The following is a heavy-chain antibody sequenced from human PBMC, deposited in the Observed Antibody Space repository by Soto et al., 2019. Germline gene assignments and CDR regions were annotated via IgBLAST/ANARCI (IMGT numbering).Heavy chain of an antibody. CDR3: ARGDLAAAGKQFPSDY. J-gene: IGHJ4*02. CDR1: GGSFSGYY. V-gene: IGHV4-34*01. CDR2: INHSGST. Sequence: SETLSLTCAVYGGSFSGYYWSWIRQPPGKGLEWIGEINHSGSTNYNPSLKSRVTISVDTSKNQFSLKLSSVTAVDTAVYYCARGDLAAAGKQFPSDYWGQGTLVTVSS. D-gene: IGHD6-13*01.